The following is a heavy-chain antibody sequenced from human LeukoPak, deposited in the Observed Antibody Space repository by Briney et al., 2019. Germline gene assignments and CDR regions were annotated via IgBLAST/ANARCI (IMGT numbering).Heavy chain of an antibody. J-gene: IGHJ4*02. V-gene: IGHV4-59*08. CDR3: ASRSGWYYPDY. CDR2: IYYSGST. D-gene: IGHD6-19*01. CDR1: GGSISSYY. Sequence: SSETLSLTCTVSGGSISSYYWSWIRQPPGKGLEWIGYIYYSGSTNYNPSLKSRVTISVDTSKNQFSLKLSPVTAADTAVYYCASRSGWYYPDYWGQGTLVTVFS.